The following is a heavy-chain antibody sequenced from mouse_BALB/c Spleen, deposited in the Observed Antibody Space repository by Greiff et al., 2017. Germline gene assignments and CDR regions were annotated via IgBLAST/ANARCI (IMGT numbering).Heavy chain of an antibody. J-gene: IGHJ3*01. Sequence: EVMLVESGGGLVKPGGSLKLSCAASGFTFSSYTMSWVRPTPEKRLEWVATISSGGSYTYSPDSVKGRFTISRDNAKNTLYLQMSSLKSEDTAMYYCTNNWDGFAYWGQGTLVTVAA. CDR3: TNNWDGFAY. CDR2: ISSGGSYT. V-gene: IGHV5-6-4*01. D-gene: IGHD4-1*01. CDR1: GFTFSSYT.